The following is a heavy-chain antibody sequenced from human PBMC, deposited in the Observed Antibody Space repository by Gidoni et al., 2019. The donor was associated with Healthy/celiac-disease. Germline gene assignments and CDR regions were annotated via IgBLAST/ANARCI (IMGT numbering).Heavy chain of an antibody. D-gene: IGHD2-2*01. J-gene: IGHJ6*02. CDR3: ARDLTRYCSSTSCYVRYGMDV. V-gene: IGHV1-2*06. CDR2: INPNSGGT. Sequence: PGQGLEWMGRINPNSGGTNYAQKFQGRVTMTRDTSISTAYMELSRLRSDATAVYYCARDLTRYCSSTSCYVRYGMDVWGQGTTVTVSS.